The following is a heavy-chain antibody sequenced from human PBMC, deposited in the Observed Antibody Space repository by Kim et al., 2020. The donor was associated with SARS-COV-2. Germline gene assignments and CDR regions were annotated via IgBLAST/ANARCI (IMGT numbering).Heavy chain of an antibody. CDR2: INHSGST. D-gene: IGHD6-13*01. Sequence: SETLSLTCAVYGGSFSGYYWSWIRQPPGKGLEWIGEINHSGSTNYNPSLKSRVTISVDTSKNQFSLKLSSVTAADTAVYYCARGSGRIAAAGISRTFRNWFDPWGQGTLVTVSS. J-gene: IGHJ5*02. CDR1: GGSFSGYY. V-gene: IGHV4-34*01. CDR3: ARGSGRIAAAGISRTFRNWFDP.